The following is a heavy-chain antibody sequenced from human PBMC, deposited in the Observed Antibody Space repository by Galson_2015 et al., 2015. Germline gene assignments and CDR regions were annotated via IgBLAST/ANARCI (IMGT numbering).Heavy chain of an antibody. V-gene: IGHV4-59*12. CDR3: ARGADTYHWFDS. CDR1: GAFIAYDY. CDR2: MHNRGYT. D-gene: IGHD2-21*01. Sequence: ETLSFSYSVSGAFIAYDYWCWLRPAPGGGEERSGYMHNRGYTDYTHSLESRVTITADTSKNQSSLKLRNAITEDTAIYYCARGADTYHWFDSWGHGVLVTVS. J-gene: IGHJ5*01.